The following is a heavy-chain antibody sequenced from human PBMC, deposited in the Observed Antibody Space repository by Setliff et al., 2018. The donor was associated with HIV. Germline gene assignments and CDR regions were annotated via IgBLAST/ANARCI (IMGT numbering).Heavy chain of an antibody. V-gene: IGHV4-34*01. J-gene: IGHJ6*03. CDR3: ARDGPLEGSYRYYYYYMDV. Sequence: SETLSLTCAVYGGSFSDYYWSWIRQPPGKGLEWIGEINHSGSTNYNPSLKSRVTISVDTSKNQFSLKLSSVTAADTAVYYCARDGPLEGSYRYYYYYMDVWGKGTTVTVSS. CDR2: INHSGST. CDR1: GGSFSDYY. D-gene: IGHD3-10*01.